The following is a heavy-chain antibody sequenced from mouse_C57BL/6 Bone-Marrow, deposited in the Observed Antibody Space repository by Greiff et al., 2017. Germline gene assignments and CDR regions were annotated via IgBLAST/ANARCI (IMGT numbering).Heavy chain of an antibody. CDR1: GFTFSDYY. CDR2: ISNGGGST. Sequence: DVHLVESGGGLVQPGGSLKLSCAASGFTFSDYYMYWVRQTPEKRLEWVAYISNGGGSTYYPDTVKGRFTISRDNAKNTLYLQMSRLKSEDTAMYYCAIRGAYWGQGTLVTVSA. V-gene: IGHV5-12*01. CDR3: AIRGAY. J-gene: IGHJ3*01.